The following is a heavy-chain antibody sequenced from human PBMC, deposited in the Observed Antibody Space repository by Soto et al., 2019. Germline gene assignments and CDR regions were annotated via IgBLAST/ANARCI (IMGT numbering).Heavy chain of an antibody. Sequence: PSETLSLTCTVSGGSISSTSYYWGWIRQPPGKGLEWIGSMYYSGSTNYNPSLKSRVTMSVDTSKNQFSLKLRSVTAADTAVYYCARYRGYFDYWGQGTLVTVSS. CDR2: MYYSGST. D-gene: IGHD1-26*01. J-gene: IGHJ4*02. CDR1: GGSISSTSYY. V-gene: IGHV4-39*01. CDR3: ARYRGYFDY.